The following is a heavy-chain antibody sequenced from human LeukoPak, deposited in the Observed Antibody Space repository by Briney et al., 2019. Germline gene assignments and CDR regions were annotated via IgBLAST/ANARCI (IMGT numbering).Heavy chain of an antibody. CDR2: ISSSGSTI. D-gene: IGHD3-9*01. CDR3: AREPLRYFDWSPFDY. Sequence: PGGSLRLSCAASGFTFSDYYMSWIRQAPGKGLEWVSYISSSGSTIYYADSVKGRFTISRDSAKNSLYLQMNSLRAEDTAVYYCAREPLRYFDWSPFDYWGQGTLVTVSS. J-gene: IGHJ4*02. V-gene: IGHV3-11*01. CDR1: GFTFSDYY.